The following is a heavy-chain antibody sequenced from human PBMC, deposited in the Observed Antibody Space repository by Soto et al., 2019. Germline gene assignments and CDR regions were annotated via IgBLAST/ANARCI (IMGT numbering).Heavy chain of an antibody. CDR2: IYYSGST. J-gene: IGHJ4*02. CDR3: ARGGHYYGSGSYYRAIIDY. V-gene: IGHV4-31*03. CDR1: GGSISSGGYY. D-gene: IGHD3-10*01. Sequence: QVQLQESGPGLVKPSQTLSLTCTVSGGSISSGGYYWSWIRQHPGKGLEWIGYIYYSGSTYYNPSLKSRVTISVDTSKNQFSLKLSSVTAADTAVYYCARGGHYYGSGSYYRAIIDYWGQGTLVTVSS.